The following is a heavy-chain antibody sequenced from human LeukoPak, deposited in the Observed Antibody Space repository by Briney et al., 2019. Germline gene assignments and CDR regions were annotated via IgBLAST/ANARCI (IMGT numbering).Heavy chain of an antibody. D-gene: IGHD5-24*01. CDR1: GGSITSSSYY. J-gene: IGHJ6*03. Sequence: PSETLSLTCTGSGGSITSSSYYGGWIRQPPGKGLEWIGSIYYSGTTHYNPSLKSRVTISTDTSKNQFSLKLSSVTAADTAVYYCARGRIDGYTLYYMDVWGKGTKVTVSS. V-gene: IGHV4-39*07. CDR3: ARGRIDGYTLYYMDV. CDR2: IYYSGTT.